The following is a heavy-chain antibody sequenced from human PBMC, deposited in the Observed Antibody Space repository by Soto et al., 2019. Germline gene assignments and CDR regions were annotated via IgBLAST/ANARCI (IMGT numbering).Heavy chain of an antibody. J-gene: IGHJ4*02. V-gene: IGHV1-46*03. CDR2: RXPSNST. D-gene: IGHD2-15*01. Sequence: XSVKVSCKASGYTFTRYYMHWVRQAPGQWLEWMGIRXPSNSTSYEQKLKGRVXXNRDTSTXXXYLQLSSLRSEETAVYYCATVYCSGGSWYSIDYWGQGTLVTVS. CDR3: ATVYCSGGSWYSIDY. CDR1: GYTFTRYY.